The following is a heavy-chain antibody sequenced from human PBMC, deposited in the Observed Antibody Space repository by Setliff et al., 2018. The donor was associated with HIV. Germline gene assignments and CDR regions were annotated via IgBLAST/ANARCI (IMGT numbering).Heavy chain of an antibody. CDR1: SESFTNYY. D-gene: IGHD1-26*01. J-gene: IGHJ5*02. CDR3: ARYRSKLDWFDP. Sequence: SETLSLTCTVDSESFTNYYWSWIRQPPGKGLEWIGEIDHGGSTRYNPSLKSRITISVDTSKTQFSLKLRSVAASDTAIYYCARYRSKLDWFDPWGQGTLVTVSS. V-gene: IGHV4-34*01. CDR2: IDHGGST.